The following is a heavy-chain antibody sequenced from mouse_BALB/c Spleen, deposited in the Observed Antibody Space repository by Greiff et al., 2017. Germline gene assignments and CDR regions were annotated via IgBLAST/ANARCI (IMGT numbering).Heavy chain of an antibody. CDR3: TRPFAY. CDR1: GFTFSNYW. J-gene: IGHJ3*01. Sequence: EVQLQESGGGLVQPGGSMKLSCVASGFTFSNYWMNWVRQSPGKGLEWVAEIRLKSNNYATHYAESGKGRFTISRDDSKSSVYLQMNNLRAEDTGIYYCTRPFAYWGQGTLVTVSA. V-gene: IGHV6-6*02. CDR2: IRLKSNNYAT.